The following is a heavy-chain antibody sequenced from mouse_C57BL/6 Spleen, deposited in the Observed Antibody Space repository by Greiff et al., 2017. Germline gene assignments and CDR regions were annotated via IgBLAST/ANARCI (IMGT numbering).Heavy chain of an antibody. D-gene: IGHD1-1*01. CDR1: GFSLTSYG. CDR3: ARNDYYGSSLAWFAY. J-gene: IGHJ3*01. Sequence: VKLVESGPGLVQPSQSLSITCTVSGFSLTSYGVHWVRQSPGKGLEWLGVIWSGGSTDYNAAFISRLSISKDNSKSQVFFKMNSLQSDDTAIYYCARNDYYGSSLAWFAYWGQGTLVTVSA. CDR2: IWSGGST. V-gene: IGHV2-2*01.